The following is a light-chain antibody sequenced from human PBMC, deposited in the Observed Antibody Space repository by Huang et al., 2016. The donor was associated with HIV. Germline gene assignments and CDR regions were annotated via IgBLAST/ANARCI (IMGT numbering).Light chain of an antibody. CDR2: WAA. J-gene: IGKJ1*01. Sequence: DIVMTQSPDSLAVSLGARATLHCGSSRGVYAGSTAGDYLAWFQQRPGQPPKLLLFWAATREAGVPDRFSGSGSGTDFTLTMANVKAEDAAIYYCQQYYSSPQTFGQGT. V-gene: IGKV4-1*01. CDR1: RGVYAGSTAGDY. CDR3: QQYYSSPQT.